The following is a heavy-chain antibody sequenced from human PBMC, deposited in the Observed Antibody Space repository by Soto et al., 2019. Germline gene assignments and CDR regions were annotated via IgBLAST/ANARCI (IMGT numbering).Heavy chain of an antibody. J-gene: IGHJ1*01. D-gene: IGHD6-25*01. CDR1: GFSLTTNGVG. CDR2: IYWDDDK. CDR3: AHRAAAVEPTGAEYFHH. V-gene: IGHV2-5*02. Sequence: QITLKESGPTLVKPTQTLTLTCSFSGFSLTTNGVGVGWIRQPPGKALEWLALIYWDDDKRYSPSLRSRLTITKDTSKNRVVLTMTDIDPVDAATYYCAHRAAAVEPTGAEYFHHWGQGTLVTVSS.